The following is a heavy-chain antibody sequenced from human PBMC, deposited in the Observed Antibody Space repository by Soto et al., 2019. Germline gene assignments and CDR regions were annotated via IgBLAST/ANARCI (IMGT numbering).Heavy chain of an antibody. V-gene: IGHV4-30-4*01. CDR1: GGSIRSGDYY. CDR2: IYYSGST. J-gene: IGHJ4*02. CDR3: ARDYYGSGSWAG. D-gene: IGHD3-10*01. Sequence: QVQLQEAGPGLVKPSQTLSLTCTVSGGSIRSGDYYCSWIRQPPGNGLEWIGYIYYSGSTYYNPSLMSRVSIPVDPAKNLYYLKLSSVTVADPAVYYGARDYYGSGSWAGWGQGTLVNVSS.